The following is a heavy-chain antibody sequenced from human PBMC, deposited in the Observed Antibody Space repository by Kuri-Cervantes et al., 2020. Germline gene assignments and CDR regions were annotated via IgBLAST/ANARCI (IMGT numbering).Heavy chain of an antibody. Sequence: GGSLRLSCTASGFTFGDYAMSWVRQAPGKGLECVANIKPDGSEKNYVDSVKGRFAISRDNGKNTLYLQMNSLRAEDTAVYYCANDRGGSAWGQGTLVTVSS. D-gene: IGHD3-10*01. CDR3: ANDRGGSA. V-gene: IGHV3-7*01. J-gene: IGHJ5*02. CDR1: GFTFGDYA. CDR2: IKPDGSEK.